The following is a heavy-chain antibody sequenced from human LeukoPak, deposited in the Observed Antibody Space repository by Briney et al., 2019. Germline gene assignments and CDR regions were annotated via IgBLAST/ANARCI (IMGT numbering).Heavy chain of an antibody. Sequence: PGGSLRLSCAASGFSFSNYGMHWVRQAPGKGLECLSYISGSGTDINYADSVRGRFTISRDNAKNLLYLQMNDLRLEDTAVYYCARTARHLDYWGQGTLVTVSS. J-gene: IGHJ4*02. CDR1: GFSFSNYG. CDR2: ISGSGTDI. D-gene: IGHD5-18*01. V-gene: IGHV3-21*05. CDR3: ARTARHLDY.